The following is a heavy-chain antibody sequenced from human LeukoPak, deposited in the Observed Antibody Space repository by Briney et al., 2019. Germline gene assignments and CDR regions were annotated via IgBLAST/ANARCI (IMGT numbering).Heavy chain of an antibody. CDR3: AKLGGRPTYGDEALKYYYGMDV. Sequence: GGSLRLSCAASGFTFSSYAMSWVRQAPGKGLEWVSAISGSGGSTYYADSVKGRFTIPRDNSKNTLYLQMNSLRAEDTAVYYCAKLGGRPTYGDEALKYYYGMDVWGQGTTVTVSS. CDR1: GFTFSSYA. J-gene: IGHJ6*02. CDR2: ISGSGGST. D-gene: IGHD4-17*01. V-gene: IGHV3-23*01.